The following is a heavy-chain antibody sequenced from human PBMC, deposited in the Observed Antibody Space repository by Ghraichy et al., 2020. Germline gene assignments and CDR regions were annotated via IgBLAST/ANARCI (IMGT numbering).Heavy chain of an antibody. CDR1: GYTFTSYA. CDR2: INTNTGNP. CDR3: AREGHYDFWSGYGMDV. D-gene: IGHD3-3*01. Sequence: ASVKVSCKASGYTFTSYAMNWVRQAPGQGLEWMGWINTNTGNPTYAQGFTGRFVFSLDTSVSTAYLQISSLKAEDTAVYYCAREGHYDFWSGYGMDVWGQGTTVTVSS. V-gene: IGHV7-4-1*02. J-gene: IGHJ6*02.